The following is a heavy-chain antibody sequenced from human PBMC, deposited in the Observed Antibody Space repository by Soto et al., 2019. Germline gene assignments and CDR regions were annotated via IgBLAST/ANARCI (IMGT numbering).Heavy chain of an antibody. CDR2: IIPIFGTA. CDR1: GYTFTSYD. Sequence: SVKVSCKASGYTFTSYDINWVRQAPGQGLEWMGGIIPIFGTANYAQKFQGRVTITADESTSTAYMELSSLRSEDTAVYYCARAPVKTYYYDSSGYRLWPFDYWGQGTLVTVSS. CDR3: ARAPVKTYYYDSSGYRLWPFDY. J-gene: IGHJ4*02. V-gene: IGHV1-69*13. D-gene: IGHD3-22*01.